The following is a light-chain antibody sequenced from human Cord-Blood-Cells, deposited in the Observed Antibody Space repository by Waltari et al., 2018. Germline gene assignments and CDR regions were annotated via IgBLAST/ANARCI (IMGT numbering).Light chain of an antibody. CDR1: QSVSSN. J-gene: IGKJ4*01. CDR2: GAS. Sequence: EIVMTQSPAPLSVSPGERATLSCRARQSVSSNLAWYQQKPGQAPRLLIYGASTRATGIPARFSGSGSGTEFTLTISSLQSEDFAVYYCQQYNNWPLTFGGGTKVEIK. V-gene: IGKV3-15*01. CDR3: QQYNNWPLT.